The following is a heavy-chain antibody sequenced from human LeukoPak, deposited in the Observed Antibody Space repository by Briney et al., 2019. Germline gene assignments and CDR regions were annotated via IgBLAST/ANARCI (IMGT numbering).Heavy chain of an antibody. J-gene: IGHJ5*02. D-gene: IGHD5-12*01. Sequence: SETLSLTCTVSGGSISSSSYYWGWIRQPAGKGLEWIGSIYYSGSTYYNPSLKSRVTISVDTSKNQFSLKLSSVTAADTAVYYCARHVVDIVATSAFYNWFDPWGQGTLVTVSS. CDR1: GGSISSSSYY. CDR3: ARHVVDIVATSAFYNWFDP. V-gene: IGHV4-39*01. CDR2: IYYSGST.